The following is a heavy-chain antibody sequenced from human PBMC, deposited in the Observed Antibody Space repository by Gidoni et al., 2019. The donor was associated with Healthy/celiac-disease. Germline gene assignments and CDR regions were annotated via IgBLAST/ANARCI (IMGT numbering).Heavy chain of an antibody. CDR2: IYYSGST. Sequence: QVQPQESGPGLVKPSETLSLTCIVSGGSISSFYWSWIRQPPGKGLEWIGYIYYSGSTNYNPSLKSRVTISVDTSKNQFSLKLSSVTAADTAVYYCARDAPTYYYDTGGYYYGDSHAFDIWGQGTMVTVSS. D-gene: IGHD3-22*01. V-gene: IGHV4-59*01. J-gene: IGHJ3*02. CDR1: GGSISSFY. CDR3: ARDAPTYYYDTGGYYYGDSHAFDI.